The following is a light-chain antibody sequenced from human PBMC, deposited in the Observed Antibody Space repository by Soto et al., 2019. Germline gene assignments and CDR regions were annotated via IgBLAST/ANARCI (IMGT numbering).Light chain of an antibody. Sequence: DIRMTQSPSTLSASVGDRFTITCGASQGISSYLAWYQQKPGKAPKLLIYDASTLQSGVPSRFSGSGSGTEFTLTISSLQPEDFATYNCQQFNSYPFGFGQGTRLEIK. CDR3: QQFNSYPFG. CDR2: DAS. J-gene: IGKJ5*01. V-gene: IGKV1-9*01. CDR1: QGISSY.